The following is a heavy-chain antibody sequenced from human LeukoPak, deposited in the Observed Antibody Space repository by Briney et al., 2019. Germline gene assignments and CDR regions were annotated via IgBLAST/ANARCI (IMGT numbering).Heavy chain of an antibody. Sequence: ASVKVSCKVSGYTLTELSMHWVRQAPGKGLEWMGGFDPEDGETIYAQKFQGRVAMTEDTSTDTAYMELSSLRSEDTAAYYCARSQTKWDPIFDYWGQGTLVTVSS. CDR2: FDPEDGET. V-gene: IGHV1-24*01. D-gene: IGHD1-26*01. CDR1: GYTLTELS. J-gene: IGHJ4*02. CDR3: ARSQTKWDPIFDY.